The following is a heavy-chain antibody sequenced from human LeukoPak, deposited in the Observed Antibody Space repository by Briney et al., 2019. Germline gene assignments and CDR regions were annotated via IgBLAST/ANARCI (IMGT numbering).Heavy chain of an antibody. D-gene: IGHD6-19*01. CDR2: ISYDGSNK. V-gene: IGHV3-30*18. CDR1: GFTFSSYG. Sequence: GGSLRLSCAASGFTFSSYGMHWVRQAPGKGLEWVAVISYDGSNKYYADSVKGRFTISRDNSKNTLYLQMNSLRAGDTAVYYCAKGPNGYSSGWPFDNWGQGTLVTVSS. J-gene: IGHJ4*02. CDR3: AKGPNGYSSGWPFDN.